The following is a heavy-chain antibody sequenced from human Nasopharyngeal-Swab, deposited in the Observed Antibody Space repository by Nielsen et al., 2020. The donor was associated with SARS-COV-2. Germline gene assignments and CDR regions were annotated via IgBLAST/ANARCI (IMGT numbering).Heavy chain of an antibody. V-gene: IGHV7-4-1*02. J-gene: IGHJ4*02. Sequence: ASVKASCKASGYTFTSYAMNWVRQAPGQGLEWMGWINTNTGNPTYAQGFTGRFVFSLDTSVSTAYLQISSLKAEDTAVYYCARVQGGIVVVPAFDYWGQGTLVTVSS. CDR3: ARVQGGIVVVPAFDY. D-gene: IGHD2-2*01. CDR1: GYTFTSYA. CDR2: INTNTGNP.